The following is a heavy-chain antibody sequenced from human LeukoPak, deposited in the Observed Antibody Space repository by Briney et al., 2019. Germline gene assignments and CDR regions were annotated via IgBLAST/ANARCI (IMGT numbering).Heavy chain of an antibody. D-gene: IGHD6-19*01. CDR2: ITTGRGET. Sequence: ASVKVSCKASGYTFTDYALHWVRQAPGQSLEWMGWITTGRGETRYSQEFQRRITITRDKSASTVSMDLSALRSEDTAVYYCARGGKQWRGGNYFDSWGQGTLVAVSS. CDR3: ARGGKQWRGGNYFDS. CDR1: GYTFTDYA. V-gene: IGHV1-3*03. J-gene: IGHJ4*02.